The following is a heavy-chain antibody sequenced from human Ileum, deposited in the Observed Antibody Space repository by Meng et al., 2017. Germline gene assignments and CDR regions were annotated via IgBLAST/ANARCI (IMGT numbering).Heavy chain of an antibody. CDR1: GYTFTSFG. V-gene: IGHV1-18*01. CDR2: ISAYNGNT. CDR3: ARGWGGAFDP. J-gene: IGHJ5*02. D-gene: IGHD3-16*01. Sequence: QVQLVQSGAEGKQPGASVKVSCKASGYTFTSFGITWVRQAPGQGLEWMGGISAYNGNTNYAHKVQGRVTMTTDTSTSTAYMELRSLRSDDAAVYYCARGWGGAFDPWGQGTLVTVSS.